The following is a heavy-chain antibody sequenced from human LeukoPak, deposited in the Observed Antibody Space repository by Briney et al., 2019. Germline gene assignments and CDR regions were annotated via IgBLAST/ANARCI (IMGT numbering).Heavy chain of an antibody. CDR1: GGFISPYY. V-gene: IGHV4-59*01. CDR2: IYYSGTT. J-gene: IGHJ5*02. Sequence: SETLSLTCTVSGGFISPYYWSWIRQSPGKELEWIGCIYYSGTTNYNPSLKSRVTISADTSKSQFSLKLTPVTAADTAVYYCARASMRGYFDPWGQGTLVTVSS. D-gene: IGHD2-2*01. CDR3: ARASMRGYFDP.